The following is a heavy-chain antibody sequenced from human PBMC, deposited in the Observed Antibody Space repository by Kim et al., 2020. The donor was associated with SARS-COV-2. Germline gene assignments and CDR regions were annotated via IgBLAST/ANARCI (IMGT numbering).Heavy chain of an antibody. Sequence: GGSLRLSCAASGFTFRSYAMSWVRQAPGKGLEWVSGKGLEWVSSISGSGGTTYSSDSVKGRFTVSRDNSKNTLYLQMNSLRAEDTAIYYCAKNFYDFWSGYVLYAMDVWGQGTTVTVSS. D-gene: IGHD3-3*01. J-gene: IGHJ6*02. CDR1: GFTFRSYA. CDR3: AKNFYDFWSGYVLYAMDV. CDR2: ISGSGGTT. V-gene: IGHV3-23*01.